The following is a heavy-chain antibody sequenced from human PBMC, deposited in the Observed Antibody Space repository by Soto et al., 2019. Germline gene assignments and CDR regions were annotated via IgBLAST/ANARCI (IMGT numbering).Heavy chain of an antibody. CDR1: GYSFTSYW. Sequence: ECLKISCKGSGYSFTSYWIGWVRQIPGKGLEWMGIIYPCDSDTRYSPSFQGQVTISADKSISTAYLQWSSLKASDTAMYYCARARAARAFYYYYGMDVWGQGTTVTVSS. J-gene: IGHJ6*02. CDR2: IYPCDSDT. V-gene: IGHV5-51*01. D-gene: IGHD6-6*01. CDR3: ARARAARAFYYYYGMDV.